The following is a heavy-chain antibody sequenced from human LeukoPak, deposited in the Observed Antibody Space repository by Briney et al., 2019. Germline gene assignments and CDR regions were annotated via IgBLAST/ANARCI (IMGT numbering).Heavy chain of an antibody. Sequence: ASVKVSCKASGYTFTNYGISWVRQPPGQGLEWMGWISGYNGNTNYAQKFQGRVTMTTDTSTSTAYMELRSLRSDDTAVYYCATAPTAPDYWGQGTLVTVSS. J-gene: IGHJ4*02. D-gene: IGHD5-18*01. CDR1: GYTFTNYG. V-gene: IGHV1-18*01. CDR3: ATAPTAPDY. CDR2: ISGYNGNT.